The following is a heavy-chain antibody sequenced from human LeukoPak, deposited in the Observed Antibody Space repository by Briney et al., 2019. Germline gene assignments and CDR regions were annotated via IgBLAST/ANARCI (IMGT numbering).Heavy chain of an antibody. CDR2: INPNSGGT. Sequence: ASVKVSCKASGYTFTGYYMHWVRQAPGQGLEWMGRINPNSGGTNYAQKFQGRVTMTRDTSISTAYLELSRLRSDDTAVYYCARGGYDFVYYYYGMDVWGQGTTVTVSS. D-gene: IGHD3-3*01. V-gene: IGHV1-2*06. J-gene: IGHJ6*02. CDR3: ARGGYDFVYYYYGMDV. CDR1: GYTFTGYY.